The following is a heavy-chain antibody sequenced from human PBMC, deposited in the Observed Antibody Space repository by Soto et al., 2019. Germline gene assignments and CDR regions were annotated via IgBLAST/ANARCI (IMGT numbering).Heavy chain of an antibody. D-gene: IGHD6-25*01. J-gene: IGHJ4*02. Sequence: GGSMKISISASIYTFSSYAMSGVRKNTGKGLEWVSAISGSGGSTYYADSVKGRFTISRDNSKNTLYLQMNSLRAEDTAVYYCAKVKYSSAQMKFDYWGQGTLVTGSS. V-gene: IGHV3-23*01. CDR3: AKVKYSSAQMKFDY. CDR1: IYTFSSYA. CDR2: ISGSGGST.